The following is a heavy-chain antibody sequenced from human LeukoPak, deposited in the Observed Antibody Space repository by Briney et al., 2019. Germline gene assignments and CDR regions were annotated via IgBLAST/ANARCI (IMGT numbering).Heavy chain of an antibody. Sequence: SETLSLTCTVSGGSISSSSYYWGWIRQPPGKGLEWIGSIYYSGSTYYNPSLKSRVTISVDASKNQFSLKLSSVTAADTAVYYCARMSSGWYAIDYWGQGTLVTVSS. CDR1: GGSISSSSYY. J-gene: IGHJ4*02. V-gene: IGHV4-39*01. CDR3: ARMSSGWYAIDY. D-gene: IGHD6-19*01. CDR2: IYYSGST.